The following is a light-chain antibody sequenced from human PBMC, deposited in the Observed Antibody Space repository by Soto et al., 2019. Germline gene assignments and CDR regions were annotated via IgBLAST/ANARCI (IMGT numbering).Light chain of an antibody. Sequence: DIQLTQSPSFLSASVGDRVTITCRASQAIRNHLGWYQQKSGKVPKLLIYDAATLQGGVPSRFSGRGYGTEFTLTISSLQPEDFATYYCKQLENYPLTFGGGTEVEI. CDR2: DAA. CDR1: QAIRNH. J-gene: IGKJ4*01. CDR3: KQLENYPLT. V-gene: IGKV1-9*01.